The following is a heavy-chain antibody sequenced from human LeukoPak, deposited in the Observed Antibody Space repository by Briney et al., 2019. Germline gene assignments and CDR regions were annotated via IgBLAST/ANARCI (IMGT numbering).Heavy chain of an antibody. CDR1: GFTFSDYY. CDR2: ISKSGSTT. V-gene: IGHV3-11*04. Sequence: GGSLRLSCAASGFTFSDYYISCIRQAPGKGLAWVSYISKSGSTTYYADSVKGRFTISRDNAKNSLYLQMNSLRAEDTAVYYCARVFKSGGPLDFWGQGTLVTISS. D-gene: IGHD3-10*01. CDR3: ARVFKSGGPLDF. J-gene: IGHJ4*02.